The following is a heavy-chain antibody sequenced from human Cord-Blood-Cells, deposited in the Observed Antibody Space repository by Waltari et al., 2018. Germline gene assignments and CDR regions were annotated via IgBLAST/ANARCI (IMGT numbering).Heavy chain of an antibody. CDR1: GYTFTSND. J-gene: IGHJ5*02. Sequence: QVQLVQPGAEVTKPGASVQVSCKASGYTFTSNDIHWVRQATGQGLGWKGWLNPNSGNTGYAQKLQCRVTMTRNTSISPAYRELSSLRSEDTPVYYCARGHEGYRDLWSAYEGVDPWGQGTLVTVSS. CDR2: LNPNSGNT. V-gene: IGHV1-8*01. D-gene: IGHD3-3*01. CDR3: ARGHEGYRDLWSAYEGVDP.